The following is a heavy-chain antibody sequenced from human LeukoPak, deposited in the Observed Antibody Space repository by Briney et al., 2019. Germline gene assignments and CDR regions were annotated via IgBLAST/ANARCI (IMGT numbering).Heavy chain of an antibody. J-gene: IGHJ6*03. V-gene: IGHV3-30*04. CDR1: GFTFNSYA. D-gene: IGHD5/OR15-5a*01. Sequence: GGSLRLSCAASGFTFNSYAMHWVRQAPGKGLEWVAVISYDGSNKYYANSVKGRFTISRDNSKNTLYLQTNSLRAEDTAVYYCARSPTPSTYMDVWGKGTTVTVSS. CDR3: ARSPTPSTYMDV. CDR2: ISYDGSNK.